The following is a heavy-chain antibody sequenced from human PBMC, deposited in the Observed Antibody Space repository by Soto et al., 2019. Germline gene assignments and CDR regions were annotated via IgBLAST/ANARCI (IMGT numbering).Heavy chain of an antibody. D-gene: IGHD5-12*01. CDR3: ARLSGYDPAGAADK. CDR1: GASVSSAEHY. CDR2: TYYSGGS. J-gene: IGHJ4*02. Sequence: QVQLQESGPGLVKASQTLSLTCTLSGASVSSAEHYWSWIRQPPGKGLEWIGYTYYSGGSYYNASLQRRVSISVDTSQNQFSLQLTSVTAADTGVYYCARLSGYDPAGAADKWGPGILVSVSS. V-gene: IGHV4-30-4*01.